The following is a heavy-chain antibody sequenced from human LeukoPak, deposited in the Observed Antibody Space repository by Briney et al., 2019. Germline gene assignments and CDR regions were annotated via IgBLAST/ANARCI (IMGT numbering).Heavy chain of an antibody. CDR1: ELTLSNYC. D-gene: IGHD2-21*02. CDR3: AKDGDWAFDH. J-gene: IGHJ4*02. V-gene: IGHV3-7*01. CDR2: IKRDGTET. Sequence: PGGSLRLSCAASELTLSNYCMTWVRQGPGKGLEWVATIKRDGTETYYVDSVRGRFTISRDNAENSVYLRMNSLRDEDTAVYYCAKDGDWAFDHWAQGTLVSVSS.